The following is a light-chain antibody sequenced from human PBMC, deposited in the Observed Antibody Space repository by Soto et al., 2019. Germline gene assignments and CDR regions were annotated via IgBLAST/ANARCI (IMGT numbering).Light chain of an antibody. V-gene: IGKV3D-20*02. CDR3: QQCSNRQWT. CDR2: GAS. Sequence: EIVLTQSPGTLSLSPGERATLSCRASQSVSAGHLAWYQQKPGQAPRLLIYGASSRATGIPDRFSGSGSGTDFTLTISRLEPEDFAVYFCQQCSNRQWTFVQGTKVDIK. CDR1: QSVSAGH. J-gene: IGKJ1*01.